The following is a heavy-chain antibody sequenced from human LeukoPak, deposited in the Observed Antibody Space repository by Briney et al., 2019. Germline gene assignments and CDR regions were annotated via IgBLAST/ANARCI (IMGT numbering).Heavy chain of an antibody. J-gene: IGHJ6*03. Sequence: SETLSLTCTVSSGSISSSSYYWGWIRQPPGKGLEWIGSIYYSGSTYYNPSLKSRVTISVDTSKNQFSLKLSSVTAADTAVYYCARGVSRGYSYGRYYMDVWGKGTTVTVSS. CDR1: SGSISSSSYY. D-gene: IGHD5-18*01. CDR3: ARGVSRGYSYGRYYMDV. V-gene: IGHV4-39*07. CDR2: IYYSGST.